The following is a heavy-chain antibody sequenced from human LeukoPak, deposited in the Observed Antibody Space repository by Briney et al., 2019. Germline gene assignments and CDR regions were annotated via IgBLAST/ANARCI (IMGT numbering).Heavy chain of an antibody. CDR2: ISGSGTST. CDR3: AKVVTSFDWLSKGFDS. CDR1: GFNFSSYA. V-gene: IGHV3-23*01. J-gene: IGHJ4*02. D-gene: IGHD3-9*01. Sequence: GGSLRLSCAASGFNFSSYAMSWVRPPPGKGLEWVSGISGSGTSTYSADLVQGRFPISRDNSNNPVNLHMKSLRAGGTAVYYCAKVVTSFDWLSKGFDSWGQGTLVTVSS.